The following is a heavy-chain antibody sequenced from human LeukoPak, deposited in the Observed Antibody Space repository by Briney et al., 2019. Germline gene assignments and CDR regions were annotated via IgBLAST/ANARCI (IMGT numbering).Heavy chain of an antibody. Sequence: GGSLRLSCAASGFTFSVSVMHCVRQAPGKGLEYVSVISSNGGSTSYANSVKGRFTISRDNSKNTLYLQMGSLRAEDMAVYYCARDLSGGGLDYWGQGTLVTVSS. J-gene: IGHJ4*02. CDR1: GFTFSVSV. CDR3: ARDLSGGGLDY. D-gene: IGHD3-10*01. V-gene: IGHV3-64*01. CDR2: ISSNGGST.